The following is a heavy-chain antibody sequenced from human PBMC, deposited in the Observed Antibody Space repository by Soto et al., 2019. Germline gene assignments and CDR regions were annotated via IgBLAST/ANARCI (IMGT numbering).Heavy chain of an antibody. CDR2: IKSKIDGETT. V-gene: IGHV3-15*05. J-gene: IGHJ1*01. D-gene: IGHD3-22*01. CDR3: ATYEPIGQYAKHYFQY. CDR1: GFNFTKAW. Sequence: EVQLVESGGGLAEPGGSLRLSCVTSGFNFTKAWVSWVRQTPGKGLEWVGRIKSKIDGETTDYAAPVKGRFIVSRDDSKDTLYLQTSSLHTDDTAVYYCATYEPIGQYAKHYFQYWGQGTLVTVSS.